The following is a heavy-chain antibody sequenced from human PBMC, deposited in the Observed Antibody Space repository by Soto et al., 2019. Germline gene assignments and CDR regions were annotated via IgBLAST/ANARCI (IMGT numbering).Heavy chain of an antibody. Sequence: QVQLVQSGAEEKKPGSSVKVSCKASGGTFSSYAISWVRQAPGQGLEWMGGVIPIFGTANYAKKFQGRVKITGDESTSTAYMELSSLRSEDTAVYYCARGGAGYCSSTSCSGFDYWGQGTLVTVSS. CDR2: VIPIFGTA. J-gene: IGHJ4*02. CDR3: ARGGAGYCSSTSCSGFDY. V-gene: IGHV1-69*01. D-gene: IGHD2-2*01. CDR1: GGTFSSYA.